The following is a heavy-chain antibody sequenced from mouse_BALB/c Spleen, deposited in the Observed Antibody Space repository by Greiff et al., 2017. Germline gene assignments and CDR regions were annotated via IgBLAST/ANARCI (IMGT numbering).Heavy chain of an antibody. CDR1: GFTFSSYG. CDR3: TRGVRPFYWYFDV. CDR2: IRLKSNNYAT. J-gene: IGHJ1*01. Sequence: EVKLMESGGDLVKPGGSLKLSCAASGFTFSSYGMSWVRQSPEKGLEWVAEIRLKSNNYATHYAESVKGRFTISRDDSKSSVYLQMNNLRAEDTGIYYCTRGVRPFYWYFDVWGAGTTVTVSS. V-gene: IGHV6-6*02. D-gene: IGHD2-14*01.